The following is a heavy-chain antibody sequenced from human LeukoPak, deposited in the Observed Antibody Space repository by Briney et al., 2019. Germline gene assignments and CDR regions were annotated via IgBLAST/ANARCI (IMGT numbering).Heavy chain of an antibody. J-gene: IGHJ6*02. CDR1: GFTFSSYT. CDR3: ARSYSSLYSSGSVYYYYGMDV. CDR2: ISYDANKQ. V-gene: IGHV3-30-3*01. Sequence: GGSLRLSCAVSGFTFSSYTMHWVRQAPGKGLEWVALISYDANKQFQSDSVKGRFTISRDNSKNTLYLQMNSLRAEDTAVYYCARSYSSLYSSGSVYYYYGMDVWGQGTTVTVSS. D-gene: IGHD6-19*01.